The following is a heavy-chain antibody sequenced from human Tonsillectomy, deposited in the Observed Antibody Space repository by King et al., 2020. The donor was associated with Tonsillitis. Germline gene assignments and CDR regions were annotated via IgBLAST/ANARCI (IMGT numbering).Heavy chain of an antibody. J-gene: IGHJ4*02. V-gene: IGHV1-8*02. CDR2: MNPSNGDT. CDR1: GYTFSNYD. Sequence: VQLVESGAEVKKPGASVKVSCKASGYTFSNYDINWVRQGTGQGLEWMGWMNPSNGDTDFAQKFQGRVAMTRNTSISTAYMELRSLRSEDTAVYYCARGVDFWRQGTLVTVSS. CDR3: ARGVDF.